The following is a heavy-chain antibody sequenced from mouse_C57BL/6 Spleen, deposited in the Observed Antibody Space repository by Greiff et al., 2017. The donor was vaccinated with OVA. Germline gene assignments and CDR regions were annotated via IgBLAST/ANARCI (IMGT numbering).Heavy chain of an antibody. J-gene: IGHJ3*01. CDR1: GYSITSGYY. V-gene: IGHV3-6*01. CDR2: ISYDGSN. D-gene: IGHD2-3*01. CDR3: ARDQGGYYAY. Sequence: DVKLQESGPGLVKPSQSLSLTCSVTGYSITSGYYWNWIRQFPGNKLEWMGYISYDGSNNYNPSLKNRISITRDTSKNQFFLKLNSVTTEDTATYYGARDQGGYYAYWGQGTLVTVSA.